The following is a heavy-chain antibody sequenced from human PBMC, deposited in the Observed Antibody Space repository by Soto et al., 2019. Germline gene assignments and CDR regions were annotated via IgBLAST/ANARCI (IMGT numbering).Heavy chain of an antibody. J-gene: IGHJ4*02. Sequence: SETLSLTCTVSGGSISSYYWSWIRQPPGKGLEWIGYIYYSGSTNYNPSLKSRVTISVDTSKNQFSLKLSSVTAADTAVYYCARHGSNGSGSYYNYWGQGTLVTVSS. CDR3: ARHGSNGSGSYYNY. CDR1: GGSISSYY. V-gene: IGHV4-59*08. CDR2: IYYSGST. D-gene: IGHD3-10*01.